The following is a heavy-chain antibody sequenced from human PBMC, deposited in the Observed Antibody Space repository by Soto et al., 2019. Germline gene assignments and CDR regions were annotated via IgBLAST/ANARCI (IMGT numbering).Heavy chain of an antibody. D-gene: IGHD6-6*01. CDR3: ARRGAARRLWYFDL. CDR1: GFSLSTSGVG. Sequence: QITLKESGPTLVKPTQTLTLTCTFSGFSLSTSGVGVGWIRQPPGKALEWLALIYWNDDKRYSPSPKSRLTITKDPSKNQVVLTMTNMDPVDTATYYCARRGAARRLWYFDLWGRGTLVAVSS. CDR2: IYWNDDK. J-gene: IGHJ2*01. V-gene: IGHV2-5*01.